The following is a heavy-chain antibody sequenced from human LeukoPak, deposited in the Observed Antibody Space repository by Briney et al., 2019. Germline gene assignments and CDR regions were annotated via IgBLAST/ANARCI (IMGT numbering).Heavy chain of an antibody. CDR2: IKRKNDGGTT. Sequence: KSGGSLRLSCAASGFTFSNAWMTWVRQAPGKGLEWVGRIKRKNDGGTTDYAETVKGRFTISRDNAKNSLYLQMNSLRAEDTALYYCAKGSSGWYGGWFDPWGQGTLVTVSS. CDR3: AKGSSGWYGGWFDP. V-gene: IGHV3-15*05. CDR1: GFTFSNAW. D-gene: IGHD6-19*01. J-gene: IGHJ5*02.